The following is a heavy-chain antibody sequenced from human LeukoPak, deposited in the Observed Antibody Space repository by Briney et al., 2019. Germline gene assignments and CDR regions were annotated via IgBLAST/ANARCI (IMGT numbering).Heavy chain of an antibody. CDR3: ARERFTMVRGVKGWFDA. CDR1: GYTFTSYY. V-gene: IGHV1-46*01. Sequence: ASVKVSCKASGYTFTSYYMHWVRQAPGQGLEWMGIINPSGGSTSYAQKFQGRVTMTRDTSTSTVYMELSSLRSEDTAVYYCARERFTMVRGVKGWFDAWGQGTLVTVSS. J-gene: IGHJ5*02. D-gene: IGHD3-10*01. CDR2: INPSGGST.